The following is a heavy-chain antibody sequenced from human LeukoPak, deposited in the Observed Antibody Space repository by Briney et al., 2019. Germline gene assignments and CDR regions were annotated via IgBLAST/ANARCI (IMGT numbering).Heavy chain of an antibody. J-gene: IGHJ4*02. Sequence: PSETLSLTCTVSGGSISSSSYYWGWIRQPPGKGLEWIGSIYYSGSTYYNPSLKSRVTISVDTSKNQFSLKLSSVTAADTAVYYCARRGIERWGQGTLVTVSS. CDR2: IYYSGST. CDR1: GGSISSSSYY. CDR3: ARRGIER. D-gene: IGHD3-16*01. V-gene: IGHV4-39*01.